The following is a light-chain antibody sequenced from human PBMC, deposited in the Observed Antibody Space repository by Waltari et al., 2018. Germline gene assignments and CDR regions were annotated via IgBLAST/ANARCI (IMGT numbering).Light chain of an antibody. CDR1: SNDVGGYNY. CDR3: SSYTSSSTYV. CDR2: DVS. V-gene: IGLV2-14*01. J-gene: IGLJ1*01. Sequence: QSALTQPASVSGSPGQSITISCTGTSNDVGGYNYVPWYQQHPGKAPKLMIYDVSKRPSGVFNRFSGSKVGNTASLTISGLQAEDEADYYCSSYTSSSTYVFGTGTKVTVL.